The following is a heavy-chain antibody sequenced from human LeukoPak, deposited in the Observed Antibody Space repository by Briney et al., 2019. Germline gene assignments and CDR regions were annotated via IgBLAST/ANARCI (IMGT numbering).Heavy chain of an antibody. J-gene: IGHJ4*02. Sequence: SETXSLTCAVYGGSFSGYYWSWIXQPPGKGLEWIGEINHSGSTNYNPSLKSRVTISVDTSKNQFSLKLSSVTAADTAVYYCASYSSGWRLYYFDYWGQGTLVTVSS. CDR2: INHSGST. CDR1: GGSFSGYY. CDR3: ASYSSGWRLYYFDY. D-gene: IGHD6-19*01. V-gene: IGHV4-34*01.